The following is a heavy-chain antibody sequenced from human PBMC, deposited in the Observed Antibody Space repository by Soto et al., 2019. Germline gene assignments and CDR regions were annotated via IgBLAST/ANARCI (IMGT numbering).Heavy chain of an antibody. CDR3: ASESPAQQLVPARDY. V-gene: IGHV1-46*01. D-gene: IGHD6-13*01. CDR1: GYTFTSYY. J-gene: IGHJ4*02. CDR2: INPSGGST. Sequence: QVQLVQSGAEVKKPGASVKVSCKASGYTFTSYYMHWVRQAPGQGLEWMGIINPSGGSTSYAQKFRGRVTMTRDTSTSTVYMELSSLRSEDTAVYYCASESPAQQLVPARDYWGQGTLVTVSS.